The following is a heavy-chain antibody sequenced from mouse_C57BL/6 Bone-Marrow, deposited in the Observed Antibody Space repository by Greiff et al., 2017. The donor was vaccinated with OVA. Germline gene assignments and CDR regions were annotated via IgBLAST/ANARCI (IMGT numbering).Heavy chain of an antibody. Sequence: EVQRVESGGDLVKPGGSLKLSCAASGFTFSSYGMSWVRQTPDKRLEWVATISSGGSYTYYPDSVKGRSTITRDNANNTLYLQMSSLRSEDAAVYSVSSLINRKTWFAYWGQGTLVTVSA. CDR3: SSLINRKTWFAY. CDR2: ISSGGSYT. D-gene: IGHD1-1*01. J-gene: IGHJ3*01. CDR1: GFTFSSYG. V-gene: IGHV5-6*01.